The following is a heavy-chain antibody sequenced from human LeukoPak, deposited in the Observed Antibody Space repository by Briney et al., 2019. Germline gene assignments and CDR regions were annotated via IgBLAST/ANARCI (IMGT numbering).Heavy chain of an antibody. D-gene: IGHD3-3*01. CDR3: AREYYDFWSGYLYLGSFDP. CDR2: IIPIFGTA. CDR1: GGTFSSYT. J-gene: IGHJ5*02. Sequence: SVKVSCKASGGTFSSYTISWVRQAPGQGLEWMGGIIPIFGTANYAQKFQGRVTITADESTSTAYMELSSLRSEDTAVYYCAREYYDFWSGYLYLGSFDPWGQGTLVTVSS. V-gene: IGHV1-69*13.